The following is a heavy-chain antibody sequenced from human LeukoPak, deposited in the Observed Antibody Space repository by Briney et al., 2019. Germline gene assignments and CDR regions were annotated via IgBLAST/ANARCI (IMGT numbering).Heavy chain of an antibody. J-gene: IGHJ3*02. CDR2: IYYSGST. CDR1: GVSISSSSYY. V-gene: IGHV4-39*01. Sequence: KSSETLSLTCTVSGVSISSSSYYWGWIRQPPGKGLEWIGSIYYSGSTYYNPSLKSRVTISVDTSKNQFSLKLSSVTAADTAVYYCARRGATDDAFDIWGQGTMVTVSS. D-gene: IGHD1-26*01. CDR3: ARRGATDDAFDI.